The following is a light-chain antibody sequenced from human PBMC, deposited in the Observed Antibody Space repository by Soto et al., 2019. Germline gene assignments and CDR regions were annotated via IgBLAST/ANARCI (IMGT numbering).Light chain of an antibody. J-gene: IGLJ1*01. CDR1: SSDVGSFNY. CDR3: VSYAPSTTLYV. V-gene: IGLV2-14*01. Sequence: QSALTQPASVSGSPGQSITISCTATSSDVGSFNYVSWYQHHPGKAPKLMIYEVTSRPSGVSNRFSGSKSGNTASLTISGPQAEDEADSYCVSYAPSTTLYVFGSGTKVTVL. CDR2: EVT.